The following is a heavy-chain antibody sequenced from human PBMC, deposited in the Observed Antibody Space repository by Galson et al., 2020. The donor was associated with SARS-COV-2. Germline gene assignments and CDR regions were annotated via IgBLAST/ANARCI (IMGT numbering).Heavy chain of an antibody. Sequence: ATVTVSCKASGYTFTSYDINWVRQATRQGLEWMGWMNPNRGNTGYAQKFQGRVTMTRNTSISTAYMELSSLRSEDTAVYYCARASLDIVVVPAAKVDDYYYYMDVWGKGTTVTVSS. V-gene: IGHV1-8*01. D-gene: IGHD2-2*03. J-gene: IGHJ6*03. CDR1: GYTFTSYD. CDR2: MNPNRGNT. CDR3: ARASLDIVVVPAAKVDDYYYYMDV.